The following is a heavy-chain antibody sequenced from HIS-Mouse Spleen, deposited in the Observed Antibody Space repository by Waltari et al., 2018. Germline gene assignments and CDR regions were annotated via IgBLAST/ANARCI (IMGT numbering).Heavy chain of an antibody. CDR3: ARAWELLAFDI. D-gene: IGHD1-26*01. Sequence: EVQLVESGGGLVQPGGSLRLSCAAPGFTFRSSWLHWVRQVPGGGLVWVSRINSDGSSTSYADSVKGRFTISRDNAKNTLYLQMNSLRAEDTAVYYCARAWELLAFDIWGQGTMVTVSS. J-gene: IGHJ3*02. V-gene: IGHV3-74*01. CDR1: GFTFRSSW. CDR2: INSDGSST.